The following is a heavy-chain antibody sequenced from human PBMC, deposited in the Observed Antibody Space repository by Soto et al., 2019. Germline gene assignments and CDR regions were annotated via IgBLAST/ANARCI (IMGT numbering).Heavy chain of an antibody. CDR3: AREDSTWGY. J-gene: IGHJ4*02. V-gene: IGHV3-30-3*01. D-gene: IGHD6-13*01. CDR1: GFTFSSYA. Sequence: QVQLVASGGGVVQPGRSLRLSCTASGFTFSSYAMHWVRQAPGKGLEWVAVISSDGSNKYYADSVKGRFTISRDNSKNTLYLQMNSLRAEDTAVYYCAREDSTWGYWGQGTLVTVSS. CDR2: ISSDGSNK.